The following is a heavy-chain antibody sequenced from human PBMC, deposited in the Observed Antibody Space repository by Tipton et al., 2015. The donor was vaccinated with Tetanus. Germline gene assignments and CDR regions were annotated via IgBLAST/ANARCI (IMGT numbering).Heavy chain of an antibody. D-gene: IGHD6-25*01. CDR1: GVSISGSSYY. CDR3: ARHAARNSDFDY. Sequence: GLVKPSETLSLTCTVSGVSISGSSYYWGWIRQPPGKGLEWIGSIYDSESTYYNPSLKSRVTISVDTSKNQFSLKLSSVTAADTAVYYCARHAARNSDFDYWGQGTLVTVSS. V-gene: IGHV4-39*01. J-gene: IGHJ4*02. CDR2: IYDSEST.